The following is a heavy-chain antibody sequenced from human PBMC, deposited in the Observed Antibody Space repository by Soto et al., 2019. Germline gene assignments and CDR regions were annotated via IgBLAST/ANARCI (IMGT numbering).Heavy chain of an antibody. D-gene: IGHD3-16*01. Sequence: QVQLVESGGGVVQPGRSLRLSCAASGFTFSSYAVHWVRQAPGKGLEWVAVISYDGSNKYYADSVKGRFTISRDNSKNTLYLQMNSLRAEDTAVYYCARVHGGHYYGMDVWGQGTTVTVSS. J-gene: IGHJ6*02. CDR2: ISYDGSNK. CDR1: GFTFSSYA. V-gene: IGHV3-30-3*01. CDR3: ARVHGGHYYGMDV.